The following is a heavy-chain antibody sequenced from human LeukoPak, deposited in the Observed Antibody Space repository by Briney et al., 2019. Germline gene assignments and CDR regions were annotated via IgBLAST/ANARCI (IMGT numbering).Heavy chain of an antibody. Sequence: GGSLRLSCGASGFTFSNYAISWARQAPGKGLEWVSGITNGGGNTNYADSVKVRFTISRDNAKNTLYLQMDSLRAEDTAIYYCAKGATSAYFSPLDSWGQGTLVTVSS. J-gene: IGHJ4*02. D-gene: IGHD3-22*01. CDR1: GFTFSNYA. CDR3: AKGATSAYFSPLDS. CDR2: ITNGGGNT. V-gene: IGHV3-23*01.